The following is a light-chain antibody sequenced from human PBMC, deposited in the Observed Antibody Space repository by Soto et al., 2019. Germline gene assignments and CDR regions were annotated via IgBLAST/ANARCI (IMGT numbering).Light chain of an antibody. CDR1: SSDVGSYNL. CDR3: CSYAGSSTFAV. Sequence: QSALTQPASVSGSPGQSITISCTRTSSDVGSYNLVSWYQQHPGKAPKLMIYEGSKRPSGVSNRFSGSKSGNTASLTISGLQAEDEADYYCCSYAGSSTFAVFGGGTQLTVL. J-gene: IGLJ2*01. CDR2: EGS. V-gene: IGLV2-23*03.